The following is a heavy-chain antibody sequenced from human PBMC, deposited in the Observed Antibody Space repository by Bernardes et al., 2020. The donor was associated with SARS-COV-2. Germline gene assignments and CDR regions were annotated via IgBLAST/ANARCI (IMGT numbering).Heavy chain of an antibody. V-gene: IGHV3-9*01. CDR2: ITWNGNTR. Sequence: SLRLSCAASGFSFDDYAMFWVRQRPGKGLEWVSGITWNGNTRDYVDSVRGRFTISRNNAKNSLYLQMNSLRTEDTALYFCAKDITVRGVYFYGMDVWGQGTMVTVSS. CDR3: AKDITVRGVYFYGMDV. CDR1: GFSFDDYA. D-gene: IGHD3-10*01. J-gene: IGHJ6*02.